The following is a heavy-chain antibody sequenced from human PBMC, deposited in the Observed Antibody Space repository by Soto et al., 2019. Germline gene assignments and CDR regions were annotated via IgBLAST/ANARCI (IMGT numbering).Heavy chain of an antibody. Sequence: PSETLSLTCTVSGGSISSGGYYWSWIRQHPGKGLEWIGYIYYSGSTYYNPSLKSRVTISVDTSKNQFSLKLSSVTAADTAVYYCARERNGWFIDYWGQGTLVTVSS. J-gene: IGHJ4*02. CDR3: ARERNGWFIDY. V-gene: IGHV4-31*03. CDR2: IYYSGST. D-gene: IGHD2-15*01. CDR1: GGSISSGGYY.